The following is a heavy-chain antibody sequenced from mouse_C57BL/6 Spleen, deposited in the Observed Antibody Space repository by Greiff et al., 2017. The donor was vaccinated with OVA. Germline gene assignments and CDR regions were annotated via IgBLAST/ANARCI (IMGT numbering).Heavy chain of an antibody. CDR3: ARGVTGLDD. J-gene: IGHJ2*01. Sequence: QVQLQQPGAELVKPGASVKLSCKASGYTFTSYWMHWVKQRPGQGLEWIGMIHPNSGSTNYNEKFKSKDTLTVDKSSSTAYMQLSSLTSEDSAVYYWARGVTGLDDWGQGTNLTVSS. CDR1: GYTFTSYW. V-gene: IGHV1-64*01. D-gene: IGHD4-1*01. CDR2: IHPNSGST.